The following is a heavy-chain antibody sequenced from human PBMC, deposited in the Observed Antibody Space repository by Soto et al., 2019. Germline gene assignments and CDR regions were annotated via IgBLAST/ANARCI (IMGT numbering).Heavy chain of an antibody. D-gene: IGHD1-26*01. V-gene: IGHV3-23*01. Sequence: PWGSLRLSCEASGFTFINAVITFFRHSPGKGREWVSGITGSGSTTYYADSVKGRFTVSRDNSNNTLYLQMTSLRGDDTAVYYCAKAVVGATNRPLDYWGQGTLVTVSS. CDR1: GFTFINAV. CDR2: ITGSGSTT. J-gene: IGHJ4*02. CDR3: AKAVVGATNRPLDY.